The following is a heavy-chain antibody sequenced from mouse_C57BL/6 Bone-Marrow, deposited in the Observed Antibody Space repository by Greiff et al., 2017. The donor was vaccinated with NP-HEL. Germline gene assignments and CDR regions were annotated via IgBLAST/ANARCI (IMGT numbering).Heavy chain of an antibody. CDR2: ISSGGDYI. D-gene: IGHD1-1*01. J-gene: IGHJ4*01. CDR3: TRDLITTVVARNYAMDY. Sequence: DVQLVESGEGLVKPGGSLKLSCAASGFTFSSYAMSWVRQTPEKRLEWVAYISSGGDYIYYADTVKGRFTISRDNARNTLYLQMSSLKSEDTAMYYCTRDLITTVVARNYAMDYWGQGTSVTVSS. V-gene: IGHV5-9-1*02. CDR1: GFTFSSYA.